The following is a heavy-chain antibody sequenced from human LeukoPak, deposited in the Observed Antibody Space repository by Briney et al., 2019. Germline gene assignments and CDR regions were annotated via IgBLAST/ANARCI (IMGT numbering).Heavy chain of an antibody. Sequence: PGGSLRLSCAASGVTFSSYAMHWVRQAPGKGLEWVSIIYSGGNTYYAESVKGRFTISRDNSKNTLYLQMNSLRTEDTAVYFCARDYGSGRRAFDIWGQGTMVTVSS. D-gene: IGHD3-10*01. CDR1: GVTFSSYA. J-gene: IGHJ3*02. V-gene: IGHV3-53*01. CDR2: IYSGGNT. CDR3: ARDYGSGRRAFDI.